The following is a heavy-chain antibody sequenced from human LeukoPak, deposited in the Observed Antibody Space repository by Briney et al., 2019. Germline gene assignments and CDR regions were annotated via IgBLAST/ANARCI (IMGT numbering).Heavy chain of an antibody. CDR1: GYTFTGYY. Sequence: ASVKVSCKASGYTFTGYYMHWVRQAPGQGLEWMGWINPNSGGTNYAQKFQGRVTMTRDTSISTAYMELSRLRSDDTAVYYCARGRRIQQWLGNWFDPWGQGTLVTVSS. J-gene: IGHJ5*02. D-gene: IGHD6-19*01. CDR3: ARGRRIQQWLGNWFDP. V-gene: IGHV1-2*02. CDR2: INPNSGGT.